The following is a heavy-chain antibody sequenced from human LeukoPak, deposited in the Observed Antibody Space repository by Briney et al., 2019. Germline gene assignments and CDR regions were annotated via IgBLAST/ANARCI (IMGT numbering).Heavy chain of an antibody. J-gene: IGHJ6*02. V-gene: IGHV3-30-3*01. CDR2: ISYDGSNK. CDR1: GFTFSSYA. Sequence: GGSLRLSCAASGFTFSSYAMHWVRQAPGKGLERVAVISYDGSNKYYADSVKGRFTISRDNSKNTLYLQMNSLRAEDTAVYYCATEEGHRYYYYGMDVWGQGTTVTVSS. CDR3: ATEEGHRYYYYGMDV.